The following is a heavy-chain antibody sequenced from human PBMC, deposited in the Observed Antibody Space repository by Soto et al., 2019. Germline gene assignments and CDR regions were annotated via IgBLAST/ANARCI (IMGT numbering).Heavy chain of an antibody. CDR2: VSLTGDRT. D-gene: IGHD2-8*01. CDR1: RFSFSSYE. CDR3: ARGGGYCTPTSCAIDS. J-gene: IGHJ4*02. Sequence: GGSLRLSCVASRFSFSSYEMSWVRQAAGKGLEWVSRVSLTGDRTNYAGSVKGRSTVSRDNFKNTLYLEMDSLRPEDTAIYYCARGGGYCTPTSCAIDSWGRGTPVTVSS. V-gene: IGHV3-23*01.